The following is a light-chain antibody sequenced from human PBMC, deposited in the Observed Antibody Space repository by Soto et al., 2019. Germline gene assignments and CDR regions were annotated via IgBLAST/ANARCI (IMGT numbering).Light chain of an antibody. J-gene: IGKJ1*01. CDR2: GAS. CDR1: QSVSSN. Sequence: EIVMTQSTATLSVSPGERATLSCRASQSVSSNLAWYQQKPGQAPSLLIYGASTRATGIPARFSGSGSGTEFTLTIGSLQSEDFAVYYCQQYNNWPRTFGQGTKVEIK. V-gene: IGKV3-15*01. CDR3: QQYNNWPRT.